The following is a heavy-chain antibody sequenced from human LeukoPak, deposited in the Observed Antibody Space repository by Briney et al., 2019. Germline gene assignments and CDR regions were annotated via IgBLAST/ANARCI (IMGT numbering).Heavy chain of an antibody. D-gene: IGHD1-7*01. CDR1: GGSISSSSYY. CDR2: IYYSGST. CDR3: ARRAWAGTTSFDY. V-gene: IGHV4-39*01. Sequence: SETLSLTCTVSGGSISSSSYYWGWIRQPPGKGLEWIGSIYYSGSTYYNPSLKSRVTISVDTSKNQFSLKLSSVTAADTAVYYCARRAWAGTTSFDYWGQGTLVTVSS. J-gene: IGHJ4*02.